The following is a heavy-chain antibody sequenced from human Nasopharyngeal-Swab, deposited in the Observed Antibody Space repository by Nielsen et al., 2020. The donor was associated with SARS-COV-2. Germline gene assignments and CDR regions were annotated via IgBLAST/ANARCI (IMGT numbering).Heavy chain of an antibody. CDR1: GGTFSSYA. D-gene: IGHD6-6*01. V-gene: IGHV1-69*13. CDR3: ARVIKELSSSSWWWFDP. J-gene: IGHJ5*02. Sequence: SVKVSCKASGGTFSSYAISWVRQAPGQGLEWMGGIIPIFGTANYAQKFQGRVTITADESTSTAYMELSSLRSEDTAVYYCARVIKELSSSSWWWFDPWGQGTLVTVSS. CDR2: IIPIFGTA.